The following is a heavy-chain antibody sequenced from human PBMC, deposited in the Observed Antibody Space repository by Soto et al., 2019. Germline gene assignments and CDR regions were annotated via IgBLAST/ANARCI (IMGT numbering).Heavy chain of an antibody. D-gene: IGHD2-2*01. V-gene: IGHV3-48*03. J-gene: IGHJ4*02. CDR3: VRYCSTTLCNGVATRTFDY. CDR1: RFTFSTYE. Sequence: GGSLRLSCAASRFTFSTYEMNWVRQAPAKGLEWVSYISTSGSTVYYADSVKGRFTISRDNTRNSLYLQMNSLRDEDTALYYCVRYCSTTLCNGVATRTFDYWGQGTLVTVSS. CDR2: ISTSGSTV.